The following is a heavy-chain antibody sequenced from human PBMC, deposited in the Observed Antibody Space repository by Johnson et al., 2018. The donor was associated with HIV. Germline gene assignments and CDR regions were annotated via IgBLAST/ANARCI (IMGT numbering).Heavy chain of an antibody. CDR1: GFTFSTYG. Sequence: QVQLVESGGGVVQPGTSLRLSCAASGFTFSTYGMHWVRQAPGKGLEWVAVISYDGSNKYYADSVKGRFTISRDNSKNTLYLQMNSLRAEDTAVYYCAKSGFSGSYQGAYDIWGQGTMVTVSS. CDR3: AKSGFSGSYQGAYDI. D-gene: IGHD1-26*01. V-gene: IGHV3-30*18. J-gene: IGHJ3*02. CDR2: ISYDGSNK.